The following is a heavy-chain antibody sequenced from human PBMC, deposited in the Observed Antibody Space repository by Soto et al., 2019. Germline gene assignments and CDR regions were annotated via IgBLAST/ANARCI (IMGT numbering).Heavy chain of an antibody. D-gene: IGHD1-26*01. Sequence: EVQLLESGGGLVQPGGSLRLSCAASGFTFSSYAMRWVRQAPVKGLECVSAISGSGGSTYYADSVKGRFTISRDNAKNTLYLQMHSLRAEDTAVYYCARRGSGSYYDYWGQGTLVTVSS. V-gene: IGHV3-23*01. CDR2: ISGSGGST. CDR3: ARRGSGSYYDY. CDR1: GFTFSSYA. J-gene: IGHJ4*02.